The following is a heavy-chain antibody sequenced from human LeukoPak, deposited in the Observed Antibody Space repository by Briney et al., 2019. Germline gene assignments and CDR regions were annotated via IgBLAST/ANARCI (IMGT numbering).Heavy chain of an antibody. CDR2: ITGAGNYV. Sequence: PGGSLRLSCAASGFTFSNYWMSWVRQPPGKGLEWVSSITGAGNYVDYAESVTGRFTISRDNAKNSLYLQLSSLGAEDTAVYYCVTEPILPGWFDSWGQGILVTVSS. J-gene: IGHJ5*01. CDR1: GFTFSNYW. V-gene: IGHV3-21*06. CDR3: VTEPILPGWFDS. D-gene: IGHD2/OR15-2a*01.